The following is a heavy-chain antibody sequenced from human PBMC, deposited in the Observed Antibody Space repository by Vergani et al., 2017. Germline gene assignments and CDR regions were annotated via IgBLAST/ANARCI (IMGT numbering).Heavy chain of an antibody. Sequence: QEQLVQSGSELKKPGASVKVSCNASGYSFNNYAIHWVRQAPGQGLEWMGWINPTTGNPTYARAFTGRFVFSFDTSISTAYLQIGSLKAEDTAVYFCARAKRGRLAVGATDAWGQGTLLTVSS. CDR1: GYSFNNYA. D-gene: IGHD6-19*01. CDR3: ARAKRGRLAVGATDA. J-gene: IGHJ5*02. V-gene: IGHV7-4-1*01. CDR2: INPTTGNP.